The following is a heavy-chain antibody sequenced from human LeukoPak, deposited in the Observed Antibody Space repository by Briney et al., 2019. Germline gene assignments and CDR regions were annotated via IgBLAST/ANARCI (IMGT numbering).Heavy chain of an antibody. J-gene: IGHJ2*01. CDR2: ISGSGGST. CDR1: GFTFGSYA. CDR3: AKDPSYWYFDL. Sequence: GGSLRLSCAASGFTFGSYAMSWVRQAPGKGLEWVSAISGSGGSTYYADSVKGRFTISRDNSKNTLYLQMNSLRAEDAAVYYCAKDPSYWYFDLWGRGTLVTVSS. V-gene: IGHV3-23*01.